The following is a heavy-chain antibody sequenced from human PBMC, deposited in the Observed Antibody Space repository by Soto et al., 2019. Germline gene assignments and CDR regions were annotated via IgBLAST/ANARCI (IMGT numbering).Heavy chain of an antibody. CDR2: IKSKTEAATR. CDR1: GFTFTDAW. CDR3: ASGTGKSDFDY. Sequence: GGSLRLSCAASGFTFTDAWMSWVRQAPGKGLEWVGRIKSKTEAATRDFAAPVKGRFAISRDDSKNTVFLQMNSLKIEDSGVYYCASGTGKSDFDYWGPGILVTVSS. D-gene: IGHD2-2*01. J-gene: IGHJ4*02. V-gene: IGHV3-15*01.